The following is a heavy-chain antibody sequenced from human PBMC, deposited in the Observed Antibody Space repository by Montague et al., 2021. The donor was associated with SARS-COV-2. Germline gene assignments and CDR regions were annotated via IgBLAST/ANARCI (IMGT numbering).Heavy chain of an antibody. D-gene: IGHD2/OR15-2a*01. CDR2: INYRGT. Sequence: SLRLSCAASGFTFSDYAMNWVRQAPGKGLEWVSSINYRGTYYADSVRGRFTISRDNSKNTLYLQMHSPRAEDTAVYYCTRGLYAAYHWGQGTLVTVSS. CDR1: GFTFSDYA. CDR3: TRGLYAAYH. J-gene: IGHJ4*02. V-gene: IGHV3-23*01.